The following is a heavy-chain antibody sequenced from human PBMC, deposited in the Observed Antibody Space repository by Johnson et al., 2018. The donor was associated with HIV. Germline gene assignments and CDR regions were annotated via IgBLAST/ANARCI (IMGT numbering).Heavy chain of an antibody. V-gene: IGHV3-33*01. CDR1: GFTFSSYG. CDR3: ARDEGLRSWAFDI. CDR2: IWYDGSNK. Sequence: QVQLVESGGGLVQPGRSLRLSCAASGFTFSSYGMHWVRQAPGKGLEWVAVIWYDGSNKFYADSVMGRFTISRDNSKNSLYLQMNSLRAEDTAVYYCARDEGLRSWAFDIWGQGTMVTVSS. J-gene: IGHJ3*02. D-gene: IGHD4-17*01.